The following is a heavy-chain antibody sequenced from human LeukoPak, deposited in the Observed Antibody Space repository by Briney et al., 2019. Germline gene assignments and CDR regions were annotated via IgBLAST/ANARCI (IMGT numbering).Heavy chain of an antibody. D-gene: IGHD1-26*01. V-gene: IGHV3-49*03. CDR3: TRRPVGDTGGAFDI. Sequence: GGSLRLSCTASGFTFGDYAMSWFRQAPGKGLEWVGFIRSKAYGGTTEYAASVKGRFTISRDDSKSIAYLQMNSLKTEDTAVYYCTRRPVGDTGGAFDIWGQGTMVTVSS. J-gene: IGHJ3*02. CDR1: GFTFGDYA. CDR2: IRSKAYGGTT.